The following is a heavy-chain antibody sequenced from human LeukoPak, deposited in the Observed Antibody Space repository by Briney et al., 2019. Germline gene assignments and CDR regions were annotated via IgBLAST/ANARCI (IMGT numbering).Heavy chain of an antibody. V-gene: IGHV3-74*01. Sequence: GGSLSLSCAASGHYWMHWVRQAPGKGLVWVSHINSDGSWTSYADSVKGRFTISKDNAKNTVYLQMNSLRAEDTAVYYCVSFYETYWGRGTLVTVSS. CDR3: VSFYETY. CDR2: INSDGSWT. D-gene: IGHD2/OR15-2a*01. J-gene: IGHJ4*02. CDR1: GHYW.